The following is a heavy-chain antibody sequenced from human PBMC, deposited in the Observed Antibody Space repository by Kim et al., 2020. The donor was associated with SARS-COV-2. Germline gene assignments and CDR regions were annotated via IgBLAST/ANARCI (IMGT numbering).Heavy chain of an antibody. D-gene: IGHD3-16*01. CDR2: IYYSGST. J-gene: IGHJ5*02. CDR1: GGSISSGGYY. Sequence: SETLSLTCTVSGGSISSGGYYWSWIRQHPGKGLEWIGYIYYSGSTYYNPSLKSRVTISVDTSKNQFSLKLSSVTAADTAVYYCARGTGARFWGGKNWFDPWGQGTLVTVSS. V-gene: IGHV4-31*03. CDR3: ARGTGARFWGGKNWFDP.